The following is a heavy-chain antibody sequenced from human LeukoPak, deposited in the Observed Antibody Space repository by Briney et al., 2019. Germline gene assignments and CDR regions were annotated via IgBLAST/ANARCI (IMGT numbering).Heavy chain of an antibody. CDR3: ARVATTKNFDY. CDR2: IYYSGST. CDR1: GGSISSSSYY. Sequence: SETLSLTCTVSGGSISSSSYYWGWIRQPPGKGLEWIGSIYYSGSTYYNPSLKSRVTISVDTSKNQFSLKLSSVTAADTAVYYCARVATTKNFDYWGQGTLVTVSS. D-gene: IGHD1-1*01. J-gene: IGHJ4*02. V-gene: IGHV4-39*07.